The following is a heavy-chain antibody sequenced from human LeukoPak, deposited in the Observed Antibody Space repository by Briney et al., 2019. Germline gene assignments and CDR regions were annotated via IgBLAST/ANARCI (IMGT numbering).Heavy chain of an antibody. J-gene: IGHJ2*01. CDR2: ISFDGSKT. CDR1: GFTFSGYG. D-gene: IGHD6-13*01. V-gene: IGHV3-30*18. CDR3: AKDHVDSSSWSQYFDL. Sequence: GGSLRLSCAGSGFTFSGYGLHWVRQAPGKGLEWVAVISFDGSKTRYADSVKGRFTISRDTFRSTLSLQMHSLRPEDTAVYYYAKDHVDSSSWSQYFDLWGRGTPVTVSS.